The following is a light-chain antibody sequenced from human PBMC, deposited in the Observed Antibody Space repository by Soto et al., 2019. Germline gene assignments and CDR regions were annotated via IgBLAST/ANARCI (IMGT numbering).Light chain of an antibody. CDR1: SSNIGAGYD. V-gene: IGLV1-40*01. CDR3: QSYDSSLSGFYV. J-gene: IGLJ1*01. CDR2: GNS. Sequence: QLVLTQPPSVSGAPGQRVTISCTGSSSNIGAGYDVHWYQQLPGTAPKLLIYGNSNRPSGVPDRFSGSKSGTSASLAITGLQAEDEADYYCQSYDSSLSGFYVFGTGPKLTVL.